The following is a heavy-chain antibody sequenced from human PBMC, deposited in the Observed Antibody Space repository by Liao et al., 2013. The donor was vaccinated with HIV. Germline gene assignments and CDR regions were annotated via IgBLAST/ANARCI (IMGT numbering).Heavy chain of an antibody. CDR3: ARAKEYSKWDKNYFDY. Sequence: QVQLQESGPGLVKPSQTLSLTCTVSGGSISSGSYYWSWIRQPAGKGLEWIGRIYTSGSTNYNPSLKSRVTISVDTSKNQFSLKLSSVTAADTAVYYCARAKEYSKWDKNYFDYWGQGTLVHRLL. CDR2: IYTSGST. J-gene: IGHJ4*02. D-gene: IGHD4-11*01. CDR1: GGSISSGSYY. V-gene: IGHV4-61*02.